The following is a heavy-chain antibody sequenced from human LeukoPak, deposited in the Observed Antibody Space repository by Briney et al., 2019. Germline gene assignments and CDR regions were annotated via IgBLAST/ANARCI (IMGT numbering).Heavy chain of an antibody. D-gene: IGHD4-23*01. V-gene: IGHV4-38-2*01. J-gene: IGHJ6*03. CDR3: ARGPYGSNFGSYSVRSTYYYYMDV. Sequence: PSETLSLTCAVSGYSISSGYYWGWIRQPPGKGLEWIGSIYHSGSTYYNPSLKSRVTISVDTSKNQFSLKLSSATAADTAVYYCARGPYGSNFGSYSVRSTYYYYMDVWGKGTTVTVSS. CDR1: GYSISSGYY. CDR2: IYHSGST.